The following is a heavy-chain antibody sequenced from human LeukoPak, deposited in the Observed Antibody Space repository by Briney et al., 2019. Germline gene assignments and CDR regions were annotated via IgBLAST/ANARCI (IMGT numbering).Heavy chain of an antibody. CDR1: GGSFSGYY. D-gene: IGHD1-26*01. CDR2: INHSGST. J-gene: IGHJ6*03. V-gene: IGHV4-34*01. Sequence: SETLSLTCAVYGGSFSGYYWSWIRQPPGKGLEWIGEINHSGSTNYNPSLKSRVTISVDTSKNQFSLKLSSVTAADTAVYYCARRSGWWVGAPRKYYYYMDVWGKGTTVTISS. CDR3: ARRSGWWVGAPRKYYYYMDV.